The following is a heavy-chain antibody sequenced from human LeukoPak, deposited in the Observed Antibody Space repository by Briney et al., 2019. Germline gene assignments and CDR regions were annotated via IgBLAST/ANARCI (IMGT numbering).Heavy chain of an antibody. Sequence: GGSLRLSCAASGFTLSSYAMSWVRQAPGKGLEWVSSISGSGASTYYADSVKGRFTISRDNSKNTLYLQVNSLRAEDTAVYYCAKPARTDSADYWGQGTLVTVSS. CDR2: ISGSGAST. V-gene: IGHV3-23*01. J-gene: IGHJ4*02. CDR1: GFTLSSYA. CDR3: AKPARTDSADY. D-gene: IGHD1-14*01.